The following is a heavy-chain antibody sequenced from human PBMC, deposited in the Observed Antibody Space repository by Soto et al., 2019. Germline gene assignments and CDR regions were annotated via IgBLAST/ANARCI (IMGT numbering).Heavy chain of an antibody. CDR3: ARLKGNGYSYGPTYYCYGMDV. J-gene: IGHJ6*02. D-gene: IGHD5-18*01. Sequence: PGESLKISCKGSGYSFTSYWISWVRQMPGKGLEWMGRIDPSDSYTNYSPSFQGHVTISADKSISTAYLQWSSLKASDTAMYYCARLKGNGYSYGPTYYCYGMDVWGQGPTVTVSS. V-gene: IGHV5-10-1*01. CDR2: IDPSDSYT. CDR1: GYSFTSYW.